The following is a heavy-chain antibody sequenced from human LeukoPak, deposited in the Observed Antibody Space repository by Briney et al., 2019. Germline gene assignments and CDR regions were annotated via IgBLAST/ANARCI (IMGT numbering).Heavy chain of an antibody. CDR1: GGSFSGYY. Sequence: SETLSLTCAVYGGSFSGYYWSWIRQPPGKGLEWIGYIYYSGSTNYNPSLKGRVTLSVDTSKNQFSPKLSSVTAADTAVYYCARDQQGYYFDYWGQGTLVTVSS. CDR2: IYYSGST. V-gene: IGHV4-59*01. CDR3: ARDQQGYYFDY. J-gene: IGHJ4*02.